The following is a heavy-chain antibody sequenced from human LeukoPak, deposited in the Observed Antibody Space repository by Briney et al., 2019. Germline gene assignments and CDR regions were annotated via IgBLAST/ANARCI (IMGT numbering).Heavy chain of an antibody. D-gene: IGHD2-21*02. CDR2: INPDGRDT. V-gene: IGHV3-7*01. CDR3: TSWGDTTAEYFQR. J-gene: IGHJ1*01. CDR1: GFTFNRCW. Sequence: GGSLRLSCVVSGFTFNRCWMNWVRQAPGKGLEWVAHINPDGRDTYYVDSVKGRFTISRDNAQNSMYLQMNSLRVEDTAVYYCTSWGDTTAEYFQRWGRGTLVTVSS.